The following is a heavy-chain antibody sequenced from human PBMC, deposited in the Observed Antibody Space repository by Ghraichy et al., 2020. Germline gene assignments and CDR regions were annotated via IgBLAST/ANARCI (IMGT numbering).Heavy chain of an antibody. CDR1: GYTFTSYG. D-gene: IGHD6-25*01. CDR3: ATISGTSASTDFDY. CDR2: ISAYNGNT. Sequence: ASVKVSCKASGYTFTSYGISWVRQAPGQGLEWMGWISAYNGNTNYAQKLQGRVTMATDTSTSTAYMELRSLRSDDTAVYYCATISGTSASTDFDYWGQGTLVTVSS. J-gene: IGHJ4*02. V-gene: IGHV1-18*04.